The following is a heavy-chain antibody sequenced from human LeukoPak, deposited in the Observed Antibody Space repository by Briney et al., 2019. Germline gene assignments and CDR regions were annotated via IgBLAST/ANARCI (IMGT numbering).Heavy chain of an antibody. D-gene: IGHD6-13*01. Sequence: GSLRLSCVASGFTFSSYWMSWVRQAPGKGLEWVANIKQDGSGKYYVDSVKGRFTISRDNAKNSLYLQMNSLRDEDTAVYYCASVTWYSSSWYWDSWGQGTLVTVSS. V-gene: IGHV3-7*05. J-gene: IGHJ4*02. CDR2: IKQDGSGK. CDR3: ASVTWYSSSWYWDS. CDR1: GFTFSSYW.